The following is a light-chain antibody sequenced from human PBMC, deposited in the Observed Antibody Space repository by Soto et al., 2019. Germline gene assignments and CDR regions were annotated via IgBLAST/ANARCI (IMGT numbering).Light chain of an antibody. J-gene: IGKJ5*01. CDR3: RQLNSYPLT. Sequence: DIQLTQSPSFLSASVGDRVTITCRASQGISSYLAWYQQKPGKAPKLLIYAASTLQSGVPSRFSGSGSGTEFTLTISSLQPEYFATYYCRQLNSYPLTFGQGTRLEIK. CDR2: AAS. CDR1: QGISSY. V-gene: IGKV1-9*01.